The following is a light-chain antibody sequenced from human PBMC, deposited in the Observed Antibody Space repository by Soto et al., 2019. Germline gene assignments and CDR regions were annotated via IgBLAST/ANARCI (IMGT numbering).Light chain of an antibody. J-gene: IGLJ2*01. Sequence: QSVLTQPPSASGTPGQRVTMSCSGSTSNIGTNTVNWYQQLPGTAPKVVSYNDHDGPSGVPDRFSGSKSGTSASLAISGLQSEDEADYYCAAWDERLGLFGGGTKLTVL. CDR3: AAWDERLGL. V-gene: IGLV1-44*01. CDR2: NDH. CDR1: TSNIGTNT.